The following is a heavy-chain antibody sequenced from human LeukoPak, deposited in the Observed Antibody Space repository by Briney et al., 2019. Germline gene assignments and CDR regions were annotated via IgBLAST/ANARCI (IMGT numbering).Heavy chain of an antibody. D-gene: IGHD3-10*01. V-gene: IGHV1-2*06. Sequence: ASVKVSCKASGYTFTGYYMHWVRQAPGQGLECMGRINPNSGGTNYAQKFQGRVTMTRDTSISTSYMELSRLRSDDTAVYYCARAAIKYYYGSGYFDYWGQGTLVTVSS. J-gene: IGHJ4*02. CDR2: INPNSGGT. CDR3: ARAAIKYYYGSGYFDY. CDR1: GYTFTGYY.